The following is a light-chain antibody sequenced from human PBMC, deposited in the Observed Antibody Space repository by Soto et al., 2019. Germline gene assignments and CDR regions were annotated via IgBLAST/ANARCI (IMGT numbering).Light chain of an antibody. Sequence: DIQLTQSPSFLSASVGDRVTITCRARQGISSYLAWYQQKPGKAPKLLIYAASTLQSGVPSRFSGSGSGTEFTLTISSLQPEDFATYYCQQLNSYPPTFGPGTKVDIK. CDR3: QQLNSYPPT. J-gene: IGKJ3*01. V-gene: IGKV1-9*01. CDR1: QGISSY. CDR2: AAS.